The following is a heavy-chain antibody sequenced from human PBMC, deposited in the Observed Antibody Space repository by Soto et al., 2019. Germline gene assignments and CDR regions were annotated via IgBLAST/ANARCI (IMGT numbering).Heavy chain of an antibody. V-gene: IGHV4-38-2*02. CDR3: ARDTNSLDL. D-gene: IGHD2-8*01. CDR1: SYSISSGFF. Sequence: PSETLSLTCVVPSYSISSGFFWAWIRQPPGKGLEWVGSIYHTGDTHYNPSLRSQVSMSVDTSKNHFSLRLTYLTAADTAVYFCARDTNSLDLWGQGILVTVSS. CDR2: IYHTGDT. J-gene: IGHJ5*02.